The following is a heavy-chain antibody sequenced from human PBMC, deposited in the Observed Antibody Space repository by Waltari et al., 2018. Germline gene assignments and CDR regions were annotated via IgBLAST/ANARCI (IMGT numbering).Heavy chain of an antibody. CDR3: ARVRYDSSGYDPGTIDY. Sequence: QVQLQESGPGLVKPSQTLSLTCTVPGGSIRSGSYYWRWIRQPAGKGLDWIGRIYTSGSTNYNPSLKSRGTISVDTSKNQFSLKLSSVTAADTAVYYCARVRYDSSGYDPGTIDYWGQGTLVTVSS. J-gene: IGHJ4*02. V-gene: IGHV4-61*02. D-gene: IGHD3-22*01. CDR1: GGSIRSGSYY. CDR2: IYTSGST.